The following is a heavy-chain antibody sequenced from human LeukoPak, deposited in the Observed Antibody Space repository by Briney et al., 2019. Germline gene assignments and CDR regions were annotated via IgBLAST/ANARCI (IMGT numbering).Heavy chain of an antibody. Sequence: SETLSLTCTVSGDSISSGGYYWSWIRQHPGKGLEWIGFIYYSGSAYHNPSLKSRLTISVDTSNNQFSLKLSSVTAADSAVYYCARGWRKYYGSGSYSEPWLDPWGQGTLVTVSS. J-gene: IGHJ5*02. CDR3: ARGWRKYYGSGSYSEPWLDP. CDR1: GDSISSGGYY. D-gene: IGHD3-10*01. CDR2: IYYSGSA. V-gene: IGHV4-31*03.